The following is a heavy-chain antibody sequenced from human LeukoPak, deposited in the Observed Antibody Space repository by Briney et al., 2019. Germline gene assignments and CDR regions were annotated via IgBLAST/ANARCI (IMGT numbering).Heavy chain of an antibody. D-gene: IGHD5-12*01. V-gene: IGHV3-48*03. Sequence: PGGSLRLSCAASGFTFSSYEMNWVRQAPGRELEWVSYISSSGNTIYYADSVKGRFTISRDNAKNALYLQMNSLRAEDTAVYYCARERGYSGYDYFIDSPSDYWGQGTLVTVSS. CDR3: ARERGYSGYDYFIDSPSDY. CDR2: ISSSGNTI. J-gene: IGHJ4*02. CDR1: GFTFSSYE.